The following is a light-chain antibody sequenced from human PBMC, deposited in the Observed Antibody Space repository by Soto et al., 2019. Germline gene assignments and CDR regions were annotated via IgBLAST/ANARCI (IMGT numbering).Light chain of an antibody. CDR1: QSASSRY. CDR3: QQYGSSPWT. J-gene: IGKJ1*01. Sequence: EIVLTQSPGTLSLSPGERATRSCRAGQSASSRYLAWYQQKPGQAPRLLIYGVSSRATGIPDRFSGSGSGTDFTLTISRLEPEDFAVYYCQQYGSSPWTFGQGTKVEIK. V-gene: IGKV3-20*01. CDR2: GVS.